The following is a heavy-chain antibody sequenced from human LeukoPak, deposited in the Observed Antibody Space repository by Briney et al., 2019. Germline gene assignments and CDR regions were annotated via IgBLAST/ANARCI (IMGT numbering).Heavy chain of an antibody. CDR3: ARDRTTLTGYTYDAFDI. Sequence: ASVKVSCKASGGTFNNEVFNWVRQAPGQGLEWMGRIIPILNNRNYAQKFQGRLTITADKSTDTAYMELSSLRSEDTAVYYCARDRTTLTGYTYDAFDIWGQGTMVTVSS. CDR1: GGTFNNEV. D-gene: IGHD3-9*01. CDR2: IIPILNNR. J-gene: IGHJ3*02. V-gene: IGHV1-69*04.